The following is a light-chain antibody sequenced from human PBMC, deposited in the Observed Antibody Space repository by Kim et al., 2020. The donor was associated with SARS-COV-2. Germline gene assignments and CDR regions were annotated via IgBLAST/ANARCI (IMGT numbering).Light chain of an antibody. CDR1: SLRSDY. CDR3: NSRDSSGNHVV. V-gene: IGLV3-19*01. Sequence: AVGQTVRITCQGDSLRSDYASWYQQKPGQAPVVVIYGKNNRPSGIPDRFSGSSSGNTASLTITGAQAEDEADYYCNSRDSSGNHVVFGGGTQLIVL. CDR2: GKN. J-gene: IGLJ2*01.